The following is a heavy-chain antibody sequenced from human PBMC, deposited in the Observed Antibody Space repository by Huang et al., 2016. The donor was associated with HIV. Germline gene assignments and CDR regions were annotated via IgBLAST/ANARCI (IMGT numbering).Heavy chain of an antibody. Sequence: QVQLVQSGAEVKNPGASVRVSCKASGYTFTDSNLHWVRQAPGQGLDVMGWINPKRVGTIYAQRFQGRVTMTRDTTISTVHMDLRRIQSDDTAVYFCARDWSFGSSTSPADWGQGTLVTVSS. CDR1: GYTFTDSN. D-gene: IGHD6-6*01. J-gene: IGHJ4*02. V-gene: IGHV1-2*02. CDR2: INPKRVGT. CDR3: ARDWSFGSSTSPAD.